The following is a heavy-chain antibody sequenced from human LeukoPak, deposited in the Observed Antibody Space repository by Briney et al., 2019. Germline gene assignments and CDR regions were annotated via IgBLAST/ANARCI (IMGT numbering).Heavy chain of an antibody. Sequence: SVKVSCKASGGTFSSYAISWVRQAPGQGLEWMGRIIPIFGIANYAQKFQGRVTITADKSTSTAYMELSSLRSEDTAVYYCARDAGYCSSTSCPNDYYYYGMDVWGQGTTVTVSS. V-gene: IGHV1-69*04. D-gene: IGHD2-2*01. J-gene: IGHJ6*02. CDR1: GGTFSSYA. CDR2: IIPIFGIA. CDR3: ARDAGYCSSTSCPNDYYYYGMDV.